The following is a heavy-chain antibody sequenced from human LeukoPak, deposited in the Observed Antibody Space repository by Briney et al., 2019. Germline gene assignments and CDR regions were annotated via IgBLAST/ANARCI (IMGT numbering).Heavy chain of an antibody. V-gene: IGHV1-69*05. Sequence: SVKVSCKASGGTFSSYAISWVRQAPGQGLEWMGGIIPIFGTANYAQKFQGRVTITTDESTSTAYMELSSLRSEDTAVYYCARVSWPWGVNDYWGQGTLVTVSS. CDR2: IIPIFGTA. J-gene: IGHJ4*02. D-gene: IGHD2-15*01. CDR3: ARVSWPWGVNDY. CDR1: GGTFSSYA.